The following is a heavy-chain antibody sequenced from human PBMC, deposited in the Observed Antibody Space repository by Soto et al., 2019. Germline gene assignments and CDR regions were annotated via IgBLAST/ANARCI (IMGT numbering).Heavy chain of an antibody. CDR2: MNRDSGNT. D-gene: IGHD3-16*01. CDR3: ARGRFRRTWFDP. V-gene: IGHV1-8*01. J-gene: IGHJ5*02. CDR1: GYTFTNYD. Sequence: QVQLVQSGAEVKKPGASVKVSCKASGYTFTNYDIHWVRQATGQGLEWMGWMNRDSGNTGQSKQFQGRVTMTRDTSISTAYMEMSSLRSEDTAVYYCARGRFRRTWFDPWGQGTLVTVSS.